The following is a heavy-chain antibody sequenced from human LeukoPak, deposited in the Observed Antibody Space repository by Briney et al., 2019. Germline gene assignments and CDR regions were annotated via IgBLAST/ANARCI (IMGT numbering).Heavy chain of an antibody. Sequence: SETLSLTCAVYGGSFSGYYWSWIRQPPGKGLEWIGEINHSGSTNYNPSLKSRVTIYVDTSKNQFSLKVRSMTAADTAVYYCATRSKTGASDYWGQGTLVTVSS. CDR3: ATRSKTGASDY. J-gene: IGHJ4*02. D-gene: IGHD1-1*01. V-gene: IGHV4-34*01. CDR1: GGSFSGYY. CDR2: INHSGST.